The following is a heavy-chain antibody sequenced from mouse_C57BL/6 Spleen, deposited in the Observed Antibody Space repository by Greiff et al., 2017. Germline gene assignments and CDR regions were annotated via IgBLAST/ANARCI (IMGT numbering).Heavy chain of an antibody. CDR1: GYSITSGYY. CDR2: ISYDGSN. V-gene: IGHV3-6*01. J-gene: IGHJ2*01. CDR3: ARDYGNYQYYFDY. D-gene: IGHD2-1*01. Sequence: EVKLQESGPGLVKPSQSLSLTCSVTGYSITSGYYWNWIRQFPGNKLEWMGYISYDGSNNYNPSLKNRISITRDTSKNQFFLKLNSVTTEDTATYYCARDYGNYQYYFDYWGQGTTLTVSS.